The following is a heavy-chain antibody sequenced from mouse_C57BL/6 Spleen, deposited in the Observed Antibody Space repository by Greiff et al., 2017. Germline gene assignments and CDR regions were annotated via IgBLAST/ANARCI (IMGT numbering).Heavy chain of an antibody. CDR2: FYPRSGNT. D-gene: IGHD2-2*01. CDR1: GYTFTSYG. CDR3: ARGGYDRYYFVY. J-gene: IGHJ2*01. V-gene: IGHV1-81*01. Sequence: VQLQQSGAELARPGASVKLSCKASGYTFTSYGISWVKQRTGQGLEWIGEFYPRSGNTYYNEKFKSKATLTVDKPSSTAYMQLSSLTSEASAVYYCARGGYDRYYFVYWGEGTTLTVSS.